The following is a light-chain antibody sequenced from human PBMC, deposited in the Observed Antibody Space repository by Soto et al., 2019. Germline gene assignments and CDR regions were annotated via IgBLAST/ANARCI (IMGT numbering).Light chain of an antibody. J-gene: IGKJ1*01. CDR3: LQDYGYPRT. CDR1: QDIRDE. Sequence: AIQMTQSPFSLSASVGDRVTITCRASQDIRDEVGWYQQKPGKAPKLLISAASNLQSGVPSRFSGSGSATDFTLTISSLQPEDFAPYYCLQDYGYPRTFGQGTKVESK. V-gene: IGKV1-6*01. CDR2: AAS.